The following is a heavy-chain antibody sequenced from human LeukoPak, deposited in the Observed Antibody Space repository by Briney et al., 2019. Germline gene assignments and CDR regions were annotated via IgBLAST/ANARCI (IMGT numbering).Heavy chain of an antibody. Sequence: GASVKVSCKVSGYTLTELSMHWVRQAPGKGLEWMGGFDPEDGETIYAQKFQGRVTMTVDTSTDTAYMELSSLRSEDTAVYYCATAAWGSGSYYYFDYWGQGTLVTVSS. CDR2: FDPEDGET. CDR3: ATAAWGSGSYYYFDY. D-gene: IGHD3-10*01. J-gene: IGHJ4*02. CDR1: GYTLTELS. V-gene: IGHV1-24*01.